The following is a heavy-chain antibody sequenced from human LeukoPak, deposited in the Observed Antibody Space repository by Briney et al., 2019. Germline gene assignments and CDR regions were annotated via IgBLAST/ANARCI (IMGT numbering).Heavy chain of an antibody. V-gene: IGHV3-23*01. CDR3: AKDGGVTTRYYYYYMDV. J-gene: IGHJ6*03. CDR1: GFTFSSYG. Sequence: GGSLRLSCAASGFTFSSYGMSWVRQAPGKGLEWVSAICGSGGSTYYADSVKGRFTISRDNSKNTLYLQMNSLRAEDTAVYYCAKDGGVTTRYYYYYMDVWGKGTTVTISS. CDR2: ICGSGGST. D-gene: IGHD3-3*01.